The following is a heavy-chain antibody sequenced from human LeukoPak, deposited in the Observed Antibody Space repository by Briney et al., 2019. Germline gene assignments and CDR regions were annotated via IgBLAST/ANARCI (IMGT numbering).Heavy chain of an antibody. CDR1: GYTFTSYG. J-gene: IGHJ6*02. CDR2: ISAYNGNT. Sequence: ASVTVSCKASGYTFTSYGISWVRQAPGQGLEWMGWISAYNGNTNYAQKLQGRVTMTTDTSTSTAYMELRSLRSDDTAVYYCARVTDLAYCGGDCYYYGMDVWGQGTTVTVSS. V-gene: IGHV1-18*01. CDR3: ARVTDLAYCGGDCYYYGMDV. D-gene: IGHD2-21*01.